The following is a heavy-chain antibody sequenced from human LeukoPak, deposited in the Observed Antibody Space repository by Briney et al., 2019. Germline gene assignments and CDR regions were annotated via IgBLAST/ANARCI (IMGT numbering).Heavy chain of an antibody. CDR3: AKSTTRNPYDAFDI. CDR1: TFTFSSYG. D-gene: IGHD1-14*01. Sequence: PWRSLTLSCAASTFTFSSYGMHWVRQAPGKGLEWVAVIWYDGSNKYYADSVKGRFTISRDNSKNPLYLQMNSLRAEDTAVYYCAKSTTRNPYDAFDIWGQGTMVTVSP. J-gene: IGHJ3*02. CDR2: IWYDGSNK. V-gene: IGHV3-33*06.